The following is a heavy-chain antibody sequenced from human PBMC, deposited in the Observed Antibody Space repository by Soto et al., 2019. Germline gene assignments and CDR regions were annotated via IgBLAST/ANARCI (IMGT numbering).Heavy chain of an antibody. CDR2: MNPNSGNT. CDR1: GYTFTSYD. V-gene: IGHV1-8*01. J-gene: IGHJ6*03. Sequence: ASVKVSCKASGYTFTSYDINWVRQATGQGLEWMGWMNPNSGNTGYAQKFQGRVTMTRNTSISTAYMELSSLRSEDTAVYYCARGNYDFWSGYYGYYYSYMDVWGKGTTVTVSS. CDR3: ARGNYDFWSGYYGYYYSYMDV. D-gene: IGHD3-3*01.